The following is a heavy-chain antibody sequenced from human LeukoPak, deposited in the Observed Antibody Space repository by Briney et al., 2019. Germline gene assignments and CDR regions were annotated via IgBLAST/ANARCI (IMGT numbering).Heavy chain of an antibody. CDR2: ISSDGSNK. CDR1: GFTFSSYA. V-gene: IGHV3-30*04. J-gene: IGHJ6*02. CDR3: ARSPFVTDIVATTPTYYYYYGMDV. Sequence: PGRSLRLSCAASGFTFSSYAMHWVRQAPGKGLELVAVISSDGSNKYYADSVKGRFTISRDNSKHTLYLQMNSLRAEDTAVYYCARSPFVTDIVATTPTYYYYYGMDVWGQGTTVTVSS. D-gene: IGHD5-12*01.